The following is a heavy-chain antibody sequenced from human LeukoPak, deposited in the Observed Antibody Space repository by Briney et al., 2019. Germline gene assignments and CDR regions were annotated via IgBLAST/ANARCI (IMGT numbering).Heavy chain of an antibody. CDR2: ISAYNGNT. D-gene: IGHD6-13*01. CDR3: ASGIPSSWEPYYFDY. CDR1: GYTFTSYG. J-gene: IGHJ4*02. Sequence: ASVKVSCKASGYTFTSYGISWVRQAPGQGLEWMGWISAYNGNTNYAQKLQGRVTMTTDTSTSTAYMELRCLRSDDTAVYYCASGIPSSWEPYYFDYWGQGTLVTVSS. V-gene: IGHV1-18*01.